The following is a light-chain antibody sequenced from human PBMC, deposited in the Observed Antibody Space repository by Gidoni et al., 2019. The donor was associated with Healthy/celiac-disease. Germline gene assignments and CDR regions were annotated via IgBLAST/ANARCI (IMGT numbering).Light chain of an antibody. CDR2: AAS. V-gene: IGKV1-39*01. Sequence: DIQITQSPSSLSASVGDRVTITCRSSQSISSYLNWYQQKPGKAPKLLIYAASSLQSGVPPRFSGSGSGTDFTLTISSLQPEDFATYYCQQSYSTPRTFGQGTKLEIK. CDR3: QQSYSTPRT. J-gene: IGKJ2*01. CDR1: QSISSY.